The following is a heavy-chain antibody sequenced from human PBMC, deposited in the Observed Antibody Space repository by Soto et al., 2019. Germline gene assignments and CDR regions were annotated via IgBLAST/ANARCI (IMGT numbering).Heavy chain of an antibody. D-gene: IGHD6-19*01. J-gene: IGHJ4*02. V-gene: IGHV2-5*02. CDR2: IYWDDDK. Sequence: QITLKESGPTVVKPTQTLTLTCSLSGFSLNTGGVGVGWIRQPPVKALEWLAVIYWDDDKSWNPSLRDRLTINRDASDDQVVLTVTNMDPVDTGTYYCARRRGGFGGGWTTPYFDYWGQGTLVTVSS. CDR3: ARRRGGFGGGWTTPYFDY. CDR1: GFSLNTGGVG.